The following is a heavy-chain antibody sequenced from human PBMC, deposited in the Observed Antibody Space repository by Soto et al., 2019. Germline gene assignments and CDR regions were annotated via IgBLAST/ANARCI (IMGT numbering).Heavy chain of an antibody. V-gene: IGHV1-2*02. Sequence: QLHLVQSGAVVKKPGASVTVYCSASGYPVTAYYMHWVRQAPGRGREWMGGINPATGAAKYTQTFPGRVNMTRDTSTSTVFMELSGLTSEDTAVFYCARGGGVGVAGSAAFDMWGQGTLVTVSS. J-gene: IGHJ3*02. CDR1: GYPVTAYY. D-gene: IGHD3-3*01. CDR2: INPATGAA. CDR3: ARGGGVGVAGSAAFDM.